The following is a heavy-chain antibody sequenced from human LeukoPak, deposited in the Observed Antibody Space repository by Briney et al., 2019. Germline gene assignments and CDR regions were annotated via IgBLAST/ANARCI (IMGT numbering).Heavy chain of an antibody. Sequence: PGRSLRLPCAASGFTFSSYGMHWVRQAPGKGVEWVAVIWYDGSNKYYADSVKGRFTISRDNSKNTLYLQMNSLRAEDTAVYYCARDRSVVVVPAATTYYYYYMDVWGKGTTVTVSS. CDR2: IWYDGSNK. CDR3: ARDRSVVVVPAATTYYYYYMDV. V-gene: IGHV3-33*01. J-gene: IGHJ6*03. D-gene: IGHD2-2*01. CDR1: GFTFSSYG.